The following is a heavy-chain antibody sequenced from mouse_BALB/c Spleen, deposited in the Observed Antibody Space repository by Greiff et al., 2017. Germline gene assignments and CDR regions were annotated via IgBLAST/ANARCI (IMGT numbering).Heavy chain of an antibody. J-gene: IGHJ3*01. CDR3: ARARVSGGFAY. D-gene: IGHD6-2*01. Sequence: VQLQQSGAELAKPGASVKMSCKASGYTFTSYWMHWVKQRPGQGLEWIGYINPSTGYTEYNQKFKDKATLTADKSSSTAYMQLSSLTSEDSAVYYCARARVSGGFAYWGQGTLVTVSA. V-gene: IGHV1-7*01. CDR1: GYTFTSYW. CDR2: INPSTGYT.